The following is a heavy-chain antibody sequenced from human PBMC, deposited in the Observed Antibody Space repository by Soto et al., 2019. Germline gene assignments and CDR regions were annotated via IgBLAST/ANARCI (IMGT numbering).Heavy chain of an antibody. Sequence: QVQLVQSGAEVKKPGSSVKVSCKASGGTFSSYAISWVRQAPGQGLEWVGGIIPIFGTANYAQKCQGRVTITGHESTSTASLELSSLRSEDTAVYYCARRATVNKTPGWFDPWGQGTLVTVSS. V-gene: IGHV1-69*12. D-gene: IGHD4-17*01. CDR2: IIPIFGTA. CDR1: GGTFSSYA. J-gene: IGHJ5*02. CDR3: ARRATVNKTPGWFDP.